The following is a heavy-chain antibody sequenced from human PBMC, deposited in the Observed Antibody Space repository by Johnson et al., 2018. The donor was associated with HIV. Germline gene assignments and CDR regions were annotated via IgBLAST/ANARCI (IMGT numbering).Heavy chain of an antibody. Sequence: QVQLVESGGGVVQPGRSLRLSCAASGFTFSSYAMHWVRQAPGKGLEWVSVISYDGSNKYYADSVKGRFTISRDNSKNSLYLQMNSLRAEDTAVYYCARNLRDPAWGDAFDIWGQGTMVTVSS. CDR1: GFTFSSYA. CDR2: ISYDGSNK. V-gene: IGHV3-30*04. J-gene: IGHJ3*02. D-gene: IGHD3-10*01. CDR3: ARNLRDPAWGDAFDI.